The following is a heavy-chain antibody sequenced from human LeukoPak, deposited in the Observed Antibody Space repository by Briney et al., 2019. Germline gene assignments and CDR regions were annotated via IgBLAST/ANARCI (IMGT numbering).Heavy chain of an antibody. D-gene: IGHD3-22*01. J-gene: IGHJ4*02. Sequence: GGSLRLSCAASGFTFSSYEMNWVRQAPGKGLEWVSYISSSGSTIYYADSVKGRFTISRDNARNSLYLQMNSLRAEDTAVCYCARDPDDGSGYPHPYFDYWGQGTLVTVSS. CDR2: ISSSGSTI. V-gene: IGHV3-48*03. CDR3: ARDPDDGSGYPHPYFDY. CDR1: GFTFSSYE.